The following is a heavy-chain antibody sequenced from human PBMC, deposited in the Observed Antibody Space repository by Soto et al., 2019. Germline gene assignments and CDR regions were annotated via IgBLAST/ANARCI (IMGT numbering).Heavy chain of an antibody. D-gene: IGHD3-22*01. CDR3: AKEWVYDSSGWSFDY. V-gene: IGHV3-30*18. CDR1: GFTFSSYG. J-gene: IGHJ4*02. CDR2: ISYDGSNK. Sequence: QVPLVESGGGVVQPGRSLRLSCAASGFTFSSYGMHWVRQAPGKGLEWVAVISYDGSNKYYADSVQGRFTISRDNAKNTLYLQMNSLRAEDTAVYYCAKEWVYDSSGWSFDYWGQGTLVTASS.